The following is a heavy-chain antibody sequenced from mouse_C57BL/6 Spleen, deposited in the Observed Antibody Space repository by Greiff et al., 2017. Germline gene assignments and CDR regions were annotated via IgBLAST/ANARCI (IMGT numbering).Heavy chain of an antibody. CDR1: GYTFTSYC. CDR3: ALDSSGYGFAC. V-gene: IGHV1-69*01. CDR2: IDPSDSYT. J-gene: IGHJ3*01. D-gene: IGHD3-2*02. Sequence: QVQLQQPGAELVMPGASVKLSCKASGYTFTSYCMHWVKQRPGQGLEWIGEIDPSDSYTNYNQKFKGKSTLTVDKSSSPAYMQLSSLTSEDSAVYYCALDSSGYGFACGGQGTLVTVSA.